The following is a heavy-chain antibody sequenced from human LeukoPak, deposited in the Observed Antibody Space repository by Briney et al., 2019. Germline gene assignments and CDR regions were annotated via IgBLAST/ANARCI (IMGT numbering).Heavy chain of an antibody. CDR1: GYTFTGYY. D-gene: IGHD1-1*01. Sequence: ASVKVSCKASGYTFTGYYMHWIRQAPGQGLEWMGWMNPNSGATNYAQKFQGRVTMTRDTSSSTAYMELSRLTSDDTAVYYCARDPTNWIDYWGQGTLVTVSS. CDR2: MNPNSGAT. CDR3: ARDPTNWIDY. J-gene: IGHJ4*02. V-gene: IGHV1-2*02.